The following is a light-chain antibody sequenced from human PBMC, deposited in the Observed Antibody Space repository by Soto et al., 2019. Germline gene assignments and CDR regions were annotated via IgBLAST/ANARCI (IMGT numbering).Light chain of an antibody. CDR3: SSYTTSYTQV. J-gene: IGLJ2*01. CDR1: SSDVGGYNY. Sequence: QSALTQPASVSGSPGQSITISCTGTSSDVGGYNYVSWYQHHPGKVPKLLIYEVTNRPSGISNRFSGFKSGNTASLTISGLQAEDEADYYCSSYTTSYTQVFGGGTKLTVL. CDR2: EVT. V-gene: IGLV2-14*01.